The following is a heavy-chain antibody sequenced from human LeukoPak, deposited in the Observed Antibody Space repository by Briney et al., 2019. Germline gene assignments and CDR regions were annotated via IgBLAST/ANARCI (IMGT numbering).Heavy chain of an antibody. J-gene: IGHJ3*02. CDR3: ARDTLTGSGLDAFDI. Sequence: ASVKVSCKASGYTFTSYGISWVRQAPGQGLEWMGWISAYNGNTNYAQKLQGRVTMTTDTSTSTAYMKLRSLRSDDTAVYCCARDTLTGSGLDAFDIWGQGTMVTVSS. V-gene: IGHV1-18*01. CDR2: ISAYNGNT. D-gene: IGHD3-9*01. CDR1: GYTFTSYG.